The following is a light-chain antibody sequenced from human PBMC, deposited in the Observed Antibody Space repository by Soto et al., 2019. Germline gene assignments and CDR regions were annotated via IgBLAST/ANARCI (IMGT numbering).Light chain of an antibody. Sequence: QSVLTQPASVSGSPGQSITISCTGTGSDVGGYNYVSWYQKYPGKAPKLMIYEVSNRPSGISNRFSGSKSGNTASLTISGLQVEDEADYYCSSYTSSSTLVFGGGTKLTVL. J-gene: IGLJ2*01. CDR1: GSDVGGYNY. CDR2: EVS. V-gene: IGLV2-14*01. CDR3: SSYTSSSTLV.